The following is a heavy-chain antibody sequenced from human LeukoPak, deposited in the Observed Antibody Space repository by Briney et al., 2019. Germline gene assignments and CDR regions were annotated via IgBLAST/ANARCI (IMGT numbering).Heavy chain of an antibody. CDR1: GFTFSSYG. CDR2: ISYDGSNK. J-gene: IGHJ4*02. V-gene: IGHV3-30*03. Sequence: EPGRSLRLSCAASGFTFSSYGMHWVRQAPGKGLEWVAVISYDGSNKYYADSVKGRFTISRDNSKNTLYLQMNSLRAEGTAVYYCATSGSSYYFDYWGQGTLVTVSS. D-gene: IGHD1-26*01. CDR3: ATSGSSYYFDY.